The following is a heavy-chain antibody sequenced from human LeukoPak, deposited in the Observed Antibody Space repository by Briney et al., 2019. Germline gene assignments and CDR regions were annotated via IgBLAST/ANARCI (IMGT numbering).Heavy chain of an antibody. CDR1: GGAFRGYY. CDR3: ARDRSSSYTRDWFDP. J-gene: IGHJ5*02. V-gene: IGHV4-34*01. D-gene: IGHD6-13*01. CDR2: VKHSGST. Sequence: PSETLYLTCAIYGGAFRGYYWSWIRQPPGKGLEWIGEVKHSGSTNYNPSLKSRVNISVDTSKSQFSLKLNSVTAADTAVYYCARDRSSSYTRDWFDPWGQGALVTVSS.